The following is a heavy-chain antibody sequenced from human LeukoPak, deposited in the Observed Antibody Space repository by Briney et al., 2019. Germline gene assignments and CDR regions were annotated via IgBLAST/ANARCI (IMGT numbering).Heavy chain of an antibody. CDR3: ARDPMAGTFRAFDI. Sequence: PSETLSLTCTVSGGSISSYYWSWIRQPAGKGLKWIGRIYSRGSTNYNPSLQSRVTMSVDTSKNQISLKLNSVTAADTAVYYCARDPMAGTFRAFDIWGQGTMVTVSS. CDR2: IYSRGST. J-gene: IGHJ3*02. CDR1: GGSISSYY. V-gene: IGHV4-4*07. D-gene: IGHD6-19*01.